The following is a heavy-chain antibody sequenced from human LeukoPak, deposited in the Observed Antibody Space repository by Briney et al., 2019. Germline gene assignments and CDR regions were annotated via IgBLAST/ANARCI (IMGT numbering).Heavy chain of an antibody. CDR2: IYSGDSDT. CDR1: GYSFPRYW. D-gene: IGHD1-26*01. V-gene: IGHV5-51*01. CDR3: ARRAWELHRGIDY. J-gene: IGHJ4*02. Sequence: PGESLKISCKGSGYSFPRYWIGWVRQMPGKGLDWTGIIYSGDSDTRYSPSFQGQVTISADKSISTAYLQWSSLKAADTAMYYCARRAWELHRGIDYWGQGTLVTVSS.